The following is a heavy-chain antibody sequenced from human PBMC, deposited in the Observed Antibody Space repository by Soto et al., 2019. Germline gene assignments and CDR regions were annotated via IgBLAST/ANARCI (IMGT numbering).Heavy chain of an antibody. Sequence: GASVKVSCKASGYTFTGYYMHWVRQAPGQGLEWMGRINPNSGGTNYAQKFQGRVTMTRDTSISTAYMELSRLRSDDTAVYYCARVRDIVVVPAAIPRDYYYYGMDVWGQGTTVTVSS. J-gene: IGHJ6*02. V-gene: IGHV1-2*06. CDR2: INPNSGGT. CDR3: ARVRDIVVVPAAIPRDYYYYGMDV. CDR1: GYTFTGYY. D-gene: IGHD2-2*01.